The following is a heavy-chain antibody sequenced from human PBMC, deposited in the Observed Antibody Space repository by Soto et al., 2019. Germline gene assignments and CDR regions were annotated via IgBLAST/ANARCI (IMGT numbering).Heavy chain of an antibody. Sequence: SVKVSCKASGGTFSSYAISWVRQASGQGLEWMGGIIPIFGTANYAQKFQGRVTITADESTSTAYMELSSLRSEDTAVYYCARVLETRNYYDSSGYSSPLYYFDYWGQGTLVTVSS. CDR2: IIPIFGTA. V-gene: IGHV1-69*13. D-gene: IGHD3-22*01. CDR3: ARVLETRNYYDSSGYSSPLYYFDY. CDR1: GGTFSSYA. J-gene: IGHJ4*01.